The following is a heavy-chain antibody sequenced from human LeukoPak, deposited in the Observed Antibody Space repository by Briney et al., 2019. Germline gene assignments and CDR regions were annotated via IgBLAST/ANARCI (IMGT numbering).Heavy chain of an antibody. V-gene: IGHV3-23*01. CDR3: AKDRYSSGWYDYFDY. J-gene: IGHJ4*02. Sequence: TGGSLRLPCAASGFTFSSYAMSWVRQAPGKGLEWVSAISGSGGSTYYADSVKGRFTISRDNSKNTLYLQMNSLRAEDTAVYYCAKDRYSSGWYDYFDYWGQGTLVTVSS. D-gene: IGHD6-19*01. CDR1: GFTFSSYA. CDR2: ISGSGGST.